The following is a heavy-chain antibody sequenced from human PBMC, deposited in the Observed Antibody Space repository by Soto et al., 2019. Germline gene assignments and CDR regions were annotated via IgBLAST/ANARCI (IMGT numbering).Heavy chain of an antibody. D-gene: IGHD2-15*01. Sequence: PSETLSLTCTVSGGSINNDDFYWSWIRQPPGEGLEWIGFIYYNGRTSYTPSLENRLAISLDTSKNQFSLKLSSVSAADTAVYYCARDRSSSPDYFDFWGPGTRVTVSS. CDR2: IYYNGRT. CDR3: ARDRSSSPDYFDF. J-gene: IGHJ4*02. V-gene: IGHV4-30-4*01. CDR1: GGSINNDDFY.